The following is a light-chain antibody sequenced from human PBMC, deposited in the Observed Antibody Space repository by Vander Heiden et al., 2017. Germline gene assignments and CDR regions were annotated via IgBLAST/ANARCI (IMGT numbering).Light chain of an antibody. CDR1: SSTIGRTT. Sequence: QSVLTQPPSASGTPGQRVTISCSGSSSTIGRTTVPWYQQLPATDAHLLIYSNNQLPSGVPDRCSGSKSATSASLAISGLQSEDEADYYCAAWEDSLNGWVFGGGTKLTVL. CDR2: SNN. J-gene: IGLJ3*02. CDR3: AAWEDSLNGWV. V-gene: IGLV1-44*01.